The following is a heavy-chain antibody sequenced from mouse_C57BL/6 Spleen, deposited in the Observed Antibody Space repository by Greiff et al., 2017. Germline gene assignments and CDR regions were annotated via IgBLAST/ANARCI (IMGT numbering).Heavy chain of an antibody. CDR2: IDPSDSYT. V-gene: IGHV1-50*01. CDR3: EREVYFDY. J-gene: IGHJ2*01. CDR1: GYTFTSYW. Sequence: QVQLQQPGAELVKPGASVKLSCKASGYTFTSYWMQWVKQRPGQGLEWIGEIDPSDSYTNYNQKFKGKATLTVDTSSSTAYMQLSSLTSEDAAVYYCEREVYFDYWGQGTTLTVSS. D-gene: IGHD1-1*01.